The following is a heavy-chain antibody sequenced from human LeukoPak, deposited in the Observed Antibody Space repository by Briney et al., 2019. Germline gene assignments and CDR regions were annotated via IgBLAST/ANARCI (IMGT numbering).Heavy chain of an antibody. Sequence: GGSLRLSCAASGFTFSSYSMNWVRQAPGKGLEWVSSISSSSSYIYYADSVKGRSTISRDNSKNTLYLQMSSLRAEDTAVYYCAKVQRDSVVVINIFSLDYWGQGTLVTVSS. CDR3: AKVQRDSVVVINIFSLDY. J-gene: IGHJ4*02. V-gene: IGHV3-21*04. D-gene: IGHD2-21*01. CDR1: GFTFSSYS. CDR2: ISSSSSYI.